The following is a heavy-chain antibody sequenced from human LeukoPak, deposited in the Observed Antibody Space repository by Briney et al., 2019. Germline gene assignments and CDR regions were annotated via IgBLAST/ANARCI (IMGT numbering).Heavy chain of an antibody. V-gene: IGHV5-51*01. CDR1: GYSFSTYW. CDR3: ARHWWGPDIADAANWFDP. Sequence: RGESLKISCKGSGYSFSTYWIAWVRQMPGKGPEWMGMISPADSFTRYSPSFQGQVTMSADKSINTAYLQWSSLKASDTAMYYCARHWWGPDIADAANWFDPWGQGTLVTVTS. CDR2: ISPADSFT. J-gene: IGHJ5*02. D-gene: IGHD6-13*01.